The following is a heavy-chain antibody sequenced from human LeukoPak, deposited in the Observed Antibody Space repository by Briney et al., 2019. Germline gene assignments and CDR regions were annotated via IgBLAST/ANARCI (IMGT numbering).Heavy chain of an antibody. CDR1: AFAFSTYW. CDR3: AKTFGGVTTFDY. Sequence: GGSLRLSCVGSAFAFSTYWMSWVRQGPGKGLEWVASIHPDGYVRHYVDSVKGRFTISRDNAKNSMFMQMNSLRAEDTAVYYCAKTFGGVTTFDYWGQGTLVSVSS. D-gene: IGHD4-17*01. J-gene: IGHJ4*02. V-gene: IGHV3-7*01. CDR2: IHPDGYVR.